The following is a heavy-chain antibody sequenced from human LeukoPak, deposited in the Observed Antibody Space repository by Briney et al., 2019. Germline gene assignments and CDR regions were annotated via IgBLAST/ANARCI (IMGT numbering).Heavy chain of an antibody. V-gene: IGHV3-53*04. J-gene: IGHJ4*02. CDR1: GFTVSSNY. CDR2: IYSGGST. CDR3: ASGSWVFDF. Sequence: GGSLRLSCVASGFTVSSNYMSWVRQAPGKGLEWVSVIYSGGSTYYADSVKGRFTIPRHISKSTLYLQMNSLRPEDTAVYYCASGSWVFDFWGQGTLVTVSS. D-gene: IGHD3-16*01.